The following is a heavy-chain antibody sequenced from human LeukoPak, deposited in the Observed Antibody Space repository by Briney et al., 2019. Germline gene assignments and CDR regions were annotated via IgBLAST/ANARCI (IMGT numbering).Heavy chain of an antibody. CDR3: SSWYGQNWFDP. V-gene: IGHV1-69*06. D-gene: IGHD6-13*01. CDR2: IIPIFGTA. J-gene: IGHJ5*02. Sequence: ASVKVSCKASGGTFSSYAISWVRQAPGQGLEWMGGIIPIFGTANYAQKFQGRVTITADKSTSTAYMELSSLRSEDTAVYYCSSWYGQNWFDPWGQGTLVTVSS. CDR1: GGTFSSYA.